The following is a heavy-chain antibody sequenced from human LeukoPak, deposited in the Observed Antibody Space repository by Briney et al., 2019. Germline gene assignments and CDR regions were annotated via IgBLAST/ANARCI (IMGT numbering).Heavy chain of an antibody. V-gene: IGHV3-7*01. CDR2: IKQDGSEE. CDR1: GFTFSSHR. CDR3: ARDEVTY. J-gene: IGHJ4*02. Sequence: GGSLRLSCAASGFTFSSHRMSWVRQTPGKGLEWVAHIKQDGSEEYYVDSVTGRFTISRDNAKNSLYLQMNSLGADDTAVYYCARDEVTYWGQGTLVTVSS.